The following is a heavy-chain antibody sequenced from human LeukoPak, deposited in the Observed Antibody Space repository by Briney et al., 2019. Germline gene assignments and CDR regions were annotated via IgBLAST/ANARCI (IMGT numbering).Heavy chain of an antibody. CDR1: GFIFSDYY. D-gene: IGHD4-23*01. CDR2: ISDSGSTI. J-gene: IGHJ5*02. Sequence: PGGSLRLSCAASGFIFSDYYMTWIRQTPGKGLEWLSYISDSGSTINYADSVKGRFTISRDNAKNSLYLQMNSLRAEDTALYYCVRDADGGNSWFDTWGQGTLVTVSS. V-gene: IGHV3-11*01. CDR3: VRDADGGNSWFDT.